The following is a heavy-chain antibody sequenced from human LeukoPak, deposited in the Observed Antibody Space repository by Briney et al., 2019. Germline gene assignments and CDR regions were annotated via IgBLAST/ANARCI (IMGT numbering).Heavy chain of an antibody. CDR1: GFTFSNYG. D-gene: IGHD2/OR15-2a*01. CDR2: IFYDGSKE. CDR3: ARDQALYFSYGDY. V-gene: IGHV3-33*01. J-gene: IGHJ4*02. Sequence: GGSLRLSCAASGFTFSNYGMHWVRQAPGKGLEWLAAIFYDGSKEHYADTVKGRFTISRDNSKNTVYLQVNSLTADDTAVYYCARDQALYFSYGDYWGQGTLVTVSS.